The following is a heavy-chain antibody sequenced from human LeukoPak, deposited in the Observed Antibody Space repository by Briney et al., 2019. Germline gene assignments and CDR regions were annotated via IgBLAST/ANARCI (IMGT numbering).Heavy chain of an antibody. CDR1: GFTFSDRY. V-gene: IGHV3-72*01. J-gene: IGHJ4*02. D-gene: IGHD3-22*01. Sequence: GGSLRLSCAASGFTFSDRYMDWVRQAPGKGLEWVGRIRVKANSYATEYAASVKGRFTISRDDSKNELYLQMNSLKTEDTAVYYCARNYHGSAYYYFDCWGQGTLVTVSS. CDR3: ARNYHGSAYYYFDC. CDR2: IRVKANSYAT.